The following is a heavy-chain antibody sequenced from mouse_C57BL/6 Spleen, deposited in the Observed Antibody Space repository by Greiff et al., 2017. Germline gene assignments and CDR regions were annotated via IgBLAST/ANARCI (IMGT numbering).Heavy chain of an antibody. J-gene: IGHJ4*01. Sequence: QVQLQQPGAELVKPGASVKLSCKASGYTFTSYWMHWVKQRPGQGLEWIGMIHPNSGSTNYNEKFKSKATLTVDKPSSTAYMQLSSLTSEDSAVYDCARGDGYAMDYWGQGTSVTVSS. CDR3: ARGDGYAMDY. CDR1: GYTFTSYW. CDR2: IHPNSGST. D-gene: IGHD2-3*01. V-gene: IGHV1-64*01.